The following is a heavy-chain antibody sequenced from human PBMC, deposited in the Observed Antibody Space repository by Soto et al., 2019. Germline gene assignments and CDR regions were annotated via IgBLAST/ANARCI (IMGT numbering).Heavy chain of an antibody. CDR2: IYSNDDK. V-gene: IGHV2-5*01. CDR1: GFSLTTPGVG. Sequence: SGPTLVNPTQTLTLTCTFSGFSLTTPGVGVGWIRQPPGKALEWAALIYSNDDKRYSPSLKNRLSLTKDTSKNQLVLTMTNTDPVDTDTDYCPHMRGSGLFGKDVWGQGTTVTVSS. J-gene: IGHJ6*02. D-gene: IGHD3-10*01. CDR3: PHMRGSGLFGKDV.